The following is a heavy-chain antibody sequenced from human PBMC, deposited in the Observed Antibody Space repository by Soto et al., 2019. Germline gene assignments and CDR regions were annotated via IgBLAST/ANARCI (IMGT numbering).Heavy chain of an antibody. CDR3: ARQFDSDTSGYYYAY. Sequence: ASVKVSCKASGGTFSRNTISWVRQAPGQGLEWMGGIMPIFGSANYAQKFQGRVTITADEYTRTAYTELSRLRSEDTAIYYCARQFDSDTSGYYYAYWGQGTLVTVSS. V-gene: IGHV1-69*13. J-gene: IGHJ4*02. CDR2: IMPIFGSA. D-gene: IGHD3-22*01. CDR1: GGTFSRNT.